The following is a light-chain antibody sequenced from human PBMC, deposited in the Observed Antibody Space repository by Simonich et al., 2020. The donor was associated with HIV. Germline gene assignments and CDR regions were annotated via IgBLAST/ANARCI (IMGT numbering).Light chain of an antibody. CDR3: QQYGSSPYT. Sequence: EIVLTQSPGTLSLSPGERAPLSCRASQSVSSSYLAWYQQKPGLAPRLLIYGASSRATGIPDRFSGSGSGTDFTLTISRLEPEDFAVYYCQQYGSSPYTFGQGTKLEIK. V-gene: IGKV3-20*01. J-gene: IGKJ2*01. CDR1: QSVSSSY. CDR2: GAS.